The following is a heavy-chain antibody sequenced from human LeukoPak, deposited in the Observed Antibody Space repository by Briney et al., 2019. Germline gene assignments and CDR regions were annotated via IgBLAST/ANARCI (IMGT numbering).Heavy chain of an antibody. CDR3: ARGVWAPFDS. CDR2: IKQDGSGK. CDR1: GFSLSNYW. Sequence: GGSLRLSCAASGFSLSNYWMNWVRQAPGKGLESVANIKQDGSGKNYVDSVKGRFTISRDNAKNSLILQMNSLRDEDTAVYYCARGVWAPFDSWGQGTLVSVSS. D-gene: IGHD7-27*01. V-gene: IGHV3-7*01. J-gene: IGHJ4*02.